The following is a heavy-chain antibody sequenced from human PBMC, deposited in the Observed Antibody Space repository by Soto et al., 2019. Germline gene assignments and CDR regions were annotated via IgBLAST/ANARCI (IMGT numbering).Heavy chain of an antibody. V-gene: IGHV3-33*01. CDR3: ARGSIYDSYFQH. J-gene: IGHJ1*01. CDR2: IWYDGSNK. Sequence: GGSLRLSCAASGFTFSSYGMHWVRQAPGKGLEWVAVIWYDGSNKYYADSVKGRFTMSRNNSKNTLYLQMNSLRAEDTAGYYCARGSIYDSYFQHWGQGTLVTVSS. D-gene: IGHD3-22*01. CDR1: GFTFSSYG.